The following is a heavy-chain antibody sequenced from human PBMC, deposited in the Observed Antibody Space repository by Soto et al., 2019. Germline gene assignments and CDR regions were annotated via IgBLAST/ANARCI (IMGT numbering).Heavy chain of an antibody. J-gene: IGHJ5*02. CDR1: GYTLNELS. CDR3: ATGLYCSSTSCYPRFGP. V-gene: IGHV1-24*01. Sequence: ASVKVSCKVSGYTLNELSMHWVRQAPGQGLEWMGGFDPEDGETIYAQKFQGRVTMTEDTSTDTAYMELSSLRSEDTAVYYCATGLYCSSTSCYPRFGPWGQGTLVTVSS. D-gene: IGHD2-2*01. CDR2: FDPEDGET.